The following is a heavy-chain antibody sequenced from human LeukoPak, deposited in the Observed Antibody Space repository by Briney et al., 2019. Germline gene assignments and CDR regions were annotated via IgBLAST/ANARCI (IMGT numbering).Heavy chain of an antibody. V-gene: IGHV3-20*01. CDR2: INWNGGST. J-gene: IGHJ4*02. Sequence: GGSLILSCAASGFTFDDYGMSWVRQAPGKGLEWVSGINWNGGSTGYADSVKGRFTISRDNAKNSLYLQMNSLRAEDTALYHCARDAAAGAFDYWGQGTLVTVSS. CDR1: GFTFDDYG. D-gene: IGHD6-13*01. CDR3: ARDAAAGAFDY.